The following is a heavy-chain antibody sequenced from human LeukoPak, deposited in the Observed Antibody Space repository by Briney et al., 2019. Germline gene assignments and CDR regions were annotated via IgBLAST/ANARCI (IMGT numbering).Heavy chain of an antibody. CDR3: ASSSPVYSYGLMDV. J-gene: IGHJ6*02. CDR2: IYHSGST. D-gene: IGHD5-18*01. Sequence: SETLSLTCAVSGGSISSSNWWSWVRQPPGKGLEWIGEIYHSGSTNYNPPLKSRVTISVDKSKNQFSLKLSSVTAADTAVYYCASSSPVYSYGLMDVWGQGTTVTVSS. CDR1: GGSISSSNW. V-gene: IGHV4-4*02.